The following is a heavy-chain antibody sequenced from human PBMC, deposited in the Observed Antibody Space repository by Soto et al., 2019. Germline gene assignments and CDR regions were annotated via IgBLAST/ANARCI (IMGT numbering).Heavy chain of an antibody. Sequence: ASVKVSCKVSGYTLTELSMHWVRQAPGKGLEWMGGFDPEDGETIYAQKFQGRVTMTEDTSTDTAYMELSSLRSEDTAVYYCALCIAAAGTWWFDPWGQGTLVTVSS. CDR3: ALCIAAAGTWWFDP. CDR1: GYTLTELS. D-gene: IGHD6-13*01. CDR2: FDPEDGET. J-gene: IGHJ5*02. V-gene: IGHV1-24*01.